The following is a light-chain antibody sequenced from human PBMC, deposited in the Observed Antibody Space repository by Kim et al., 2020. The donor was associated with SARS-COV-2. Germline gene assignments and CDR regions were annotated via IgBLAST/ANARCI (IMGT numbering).Light chain of an antibody. CDR3: QQKRT. J-gene: IGKJ1*01. Sequence: LSLSPGEIATLSCSASQSVSSSYLAWYQQKPGQAPRLLIYGASSRATGIPDRFSGSGSGTDFTLTISRLEPEDFAVYYCQQKRTFGQGTKVDIK. CDR2: GAS. CDR1: QSVSSSY. V-gene: IGKV3-20*01.